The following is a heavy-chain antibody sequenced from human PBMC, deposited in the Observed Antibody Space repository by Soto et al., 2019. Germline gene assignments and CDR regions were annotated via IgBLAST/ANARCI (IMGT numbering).Heavy chain of an antibody. CDR2: IYSGGST. CDR3: VRSSPERGSYYSRLDY. D-gene: IGHD3-10*01. J-gene: IGHJ4*02. Sequence: GGSLRLSCAASGFTVSSNYMSWVRQAPGKGLEWVSVIYSGGSTYYADSVKGRFTISRDNSKNTLYLQMNSLRAEDTAVYYCVRSSPERGSYYSRLDYWGQGTLVTVSS. V-gene: IGHV3-53*01. CDR1: GFTVSSNY.